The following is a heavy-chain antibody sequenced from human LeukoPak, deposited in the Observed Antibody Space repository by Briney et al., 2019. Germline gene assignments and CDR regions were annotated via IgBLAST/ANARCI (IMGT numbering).Heavy chain of an antibody. D-gene: IGHD2-2*01. CDR2: ISSGSSYI. J-gene: IGHJ4*02. V-gene: IGHV3-21*01. CDR1: GFTFSTYT. CDR3: ARAYPAGPSSVDY. Sequence: GGSLRLSCAASGFTFSTYTMNWVRQAPGKGLEWVSSISSGSSYIYSADSVKGRFAISRDNVKNSLYLQMNSLRAEDTAVYYCARAYPAGPSSVDYWGQGTLVTVSS.